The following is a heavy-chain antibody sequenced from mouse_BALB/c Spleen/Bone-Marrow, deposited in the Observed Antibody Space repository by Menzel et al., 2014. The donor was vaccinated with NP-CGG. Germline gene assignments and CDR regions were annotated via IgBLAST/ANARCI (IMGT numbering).Heavy chain of an antibody. Sequence: EVMLVESGGGLVQPGGSLKLSCAASGFDFSGFWMGWVRQAPGKGLAWIGEINPGSSTINYTPSLKDRFIISRDNAKNNLFLQMSKVRSEDTALYYWGRLGYYGGFAYWGQGTLVTVSA. D-gene: IGHD2-3*01. J-gene: IGHJ3*01. CDR1: GFDFSGFW. CDR3: GRLGYYGGFAY. CDR2: INPGSSTI. V-gene: IGHV4-1*02.